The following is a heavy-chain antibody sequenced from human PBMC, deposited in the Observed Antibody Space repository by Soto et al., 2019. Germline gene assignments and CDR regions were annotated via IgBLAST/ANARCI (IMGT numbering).Heavy chain of an antibody. J-gene: IGHJ4*02. CDR2: ISSDGRNK. CDR1: GFTFTSYG. Sequence: PGGSLRLSCAASGFTFTSYGMHWVRQAPGKGLEWVAVISSDGRNKYYSDSVKGRFTISRDVSKKTVFLHMDSLSAEDTAVYYCAKEGDFYDISSGYFGSKAYFDHWGQGTLVTVSS. CDR3: AKEGDFYDISSGYFGSKAYFDH. V-gene: IGHV3-30*18. D-gene: IGHD3-9*01.